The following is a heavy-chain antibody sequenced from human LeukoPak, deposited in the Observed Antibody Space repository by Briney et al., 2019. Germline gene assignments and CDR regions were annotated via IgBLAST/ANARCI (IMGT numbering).Heavy chain of an antibody. CDR1: GGSISSGGYY. CDR2: IYYSGST. V-gene: IGHV4-31*03. D-gene: IGHD2-15*01. J-gene: IGHJ5*02. Sequence: SETLSLTCTASGGSISSGGYYWSWIRQHPGKGLEWIGYIYYSGSTYYNPSLKSRVTISVDTSKNQFSLKLSSVTAADTAVYYCARDGLGYCSGGSCTGWFDPWGQGTLVTVSS. CDR3: ARDGLGYCSGGSCTGWFDP.